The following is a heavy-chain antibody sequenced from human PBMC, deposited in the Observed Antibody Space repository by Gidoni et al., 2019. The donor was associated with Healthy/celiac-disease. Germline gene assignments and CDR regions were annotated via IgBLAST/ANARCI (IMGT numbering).Heavy chain of an antibody. CDR2: ISGSGGST. D-gene: IGHD6-19*01. CDR3: AKDGDQWLDPDGSEYYYYGMDV. J-gene: IGHJ6*02. V-gene: IGHV3-23*01. CDR1: GFTIRRYA. Sequence: EVTLLEAGGGWVQHGGSLGRSCTDCGFTIRRYAMSSARKAQGKGLGWFSAISGSGGSTYFADSVKGRFTISRDNSKNTLYLQMNSLRAEDTALYYCAKDGDQWLDPDGSEYYYYGMDVWGQGTTVTVSS.